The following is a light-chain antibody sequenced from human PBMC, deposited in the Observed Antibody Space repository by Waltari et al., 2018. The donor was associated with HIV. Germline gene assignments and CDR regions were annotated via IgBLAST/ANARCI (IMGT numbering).Light chain of an antibody. Sequence: DLQLTQSPSFLSASVGDRVTITCRATQGVNSTLAWYQQRPGKAPKVLIYGASTLHSGVPSRFSGSGSGTHFTLTISSLQPEDFATYYCQQLKSYPITFGQGTRLEIK. V-gene: IGKV1-9*01. CDR3: QQLKSYPIT. CDR1: QGVNST. J-gene: IGKJ5*01. CDR2: GAS.